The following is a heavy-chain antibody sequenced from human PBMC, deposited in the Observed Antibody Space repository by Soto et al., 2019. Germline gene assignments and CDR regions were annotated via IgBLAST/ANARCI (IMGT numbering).Heavy chain of an antibody. J-gene: IGHJ4*02. CDR1: GGSISSGGYY. CDR2: IYYSGST. Sequence: SETLSLTCTVSGGSISSGGYYWSWIRHHPGKGLEWIGYIYYSGSTYYNPSLKSRVTISVDTSKNQFSLKLSTVTAADTAVYYCARVAVVVVPAAKSRFTYYFDYWGQGTLVTVST. CDR3: ARVAVVVVPAAKSRFTYYFDY. V-gene: IGHV4-31*03. D-gene: IGHD2-2*01.